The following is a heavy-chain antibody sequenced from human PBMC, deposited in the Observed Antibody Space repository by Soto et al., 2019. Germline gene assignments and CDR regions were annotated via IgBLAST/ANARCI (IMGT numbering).Heavy chain of an antibody. J-gene: IGHJ6*02. V-gene: IGHV4-59*01. Sequence: PSETLSLTCTVSGGSISSYYWSWIRQPPGKGLEWIGYIYYSGSTNYNPSLKSRVTISVDTSKNQFSLKLSSVTAADTAVYYCARTWLRYRPYYYYGMDVWGQGTTVTVSS. CDR1: GGSISSYY. CDR3: ARTWLRYRPYYYYGMDV. CDR2: IYYSGST. D-gene: IGHD5-12*01.